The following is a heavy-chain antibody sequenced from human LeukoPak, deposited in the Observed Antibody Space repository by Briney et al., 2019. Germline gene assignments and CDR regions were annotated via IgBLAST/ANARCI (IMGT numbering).Heavy chain of an antibody. CDR2: IYPADSDN. D-gene: IGHD3-10*01. CDR3: ATQGVGGPYY. CDR1: GFFFSNYW. J-gene: IGHJ4*02. Sequence: GESLKISCKGSGFFFSNYWVGWVRQMPGKGLEWMGIIYPADSDNRYSPSFQGQVTISTDKSVSATYLQWNSLRASDTAMYYCATQGVGGPYYWGQGTLVTVSS. V-gene: IGHV5-51*01.